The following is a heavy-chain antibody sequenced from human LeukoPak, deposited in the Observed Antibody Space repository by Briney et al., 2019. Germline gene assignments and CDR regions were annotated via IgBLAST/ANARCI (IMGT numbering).Heavy chain of an antibody. D-gene: IGHD3-9*01. V-gene: IGHV1-2*02. J-gene: IGHJ4*02. Sequence: ASVKVPCEASGYAFTCHYFHWVRHAPAQGLGWRGWDFGHGGRTNFEHKFQDRVTMTRDTSITKAYMELTSLTPEDTAVYYCVRDFAWGSDYWGQGTRVTVSS. CDR1: GYAFTCHY. CDR2: DFGHGGRT. CDR3: VRDFAWGSDY.